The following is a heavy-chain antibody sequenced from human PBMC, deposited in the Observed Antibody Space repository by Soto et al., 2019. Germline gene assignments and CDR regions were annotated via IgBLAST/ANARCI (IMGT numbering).Heavy chain of an antibody. J-gene: IGHJ4*02. CDR2: INSDGSST. V-gene: IGHV3-74*03. CDR1: GFTFSNYW. Sequence: GGSLRLSXAASGFTFSNYWMHWVRQAPGKGLVWVSRINSDGSSTMYADSVKGRFTIFRDNAKNTLYLQMNSLRAEDTAVYYCARDPAPIGWYDYWGQGILVTVS. CDR3: ARDPAPIGWYDY. D-gene: IGHD6-19*01.